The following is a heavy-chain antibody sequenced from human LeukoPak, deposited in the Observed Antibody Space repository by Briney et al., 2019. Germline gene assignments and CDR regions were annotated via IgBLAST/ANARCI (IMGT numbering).Heavy chain of an antibody. Sequence: SETLSLTCAVYGGSFSGYYWSWIRQPPGKGLEWIGEINHSGSTNYNPSLKSRVTISVDTSKNQFSLKLSSVTAADTAVYHCARESRYCSSTSCYSAYYYGMDVWGQGTTVTVSS. J-gene: IGHJ6*02. CDR2: INHSGST. V-gene: IGHV4-34*01. CDR1: GGSFSGYY. D-gene: IGHD2-2*01. CDR3: ARESRYCSSTSCYSAYYYGMDV.